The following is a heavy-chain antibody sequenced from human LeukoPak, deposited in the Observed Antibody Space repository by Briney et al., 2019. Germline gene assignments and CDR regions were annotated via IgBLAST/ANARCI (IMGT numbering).Heavy chain of an antibody. Sequence: PSETLSLTCTVSGGSISSYYWSWIRQPPGKGLEWIGYIYYSGSTNYNPSLKSRVTISVDTSKNQFSLKLSSVTAADTAVYYCARGSSYYDSSGYSGWGQGTLVTVSS. D-gene: IGHD3-22*01. J-gene: IGHJ4*02. CDR1: GGSISSYY. CDR3: ARGSSYYDSSGYSG. V-gene: IGHV4-59*01. CDR2: IYYSGST.